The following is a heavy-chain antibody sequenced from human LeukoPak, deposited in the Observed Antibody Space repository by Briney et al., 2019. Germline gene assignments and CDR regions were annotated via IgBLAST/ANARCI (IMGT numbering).Heavy chain of an antibody. Sequence: SETLSLTCEVSGYSISSDKYWGWIRQPPGKGLEWIGTIYHTGGTFYNPSLKSRVSISVDTSKNQFSLRFTSVTAADTAVYYCARSHSGWQGHNNWFDPWGQGTLVTVSS. CDR3: ARSHSGWQGHNNWFDP. CDR1: GYSISSDKY. CDR2: IYHTGGT. J-gene: IGHJ5*02. V-gene: IGHV4-38-2*01. D-gene: IGHD6-19*01.